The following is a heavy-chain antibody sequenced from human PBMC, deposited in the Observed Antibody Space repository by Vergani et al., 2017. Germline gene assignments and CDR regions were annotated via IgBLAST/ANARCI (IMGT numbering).Heavy chain of an antibody. D-gene: IGHD6-19*01. V-gene: IGHV4-59*01. CDR1: GGSISSYY. J-gene: IGHJ4*02. CDR2: IYYSGST. CDR3: ARGGSGWYMR. Sequence: QVQLQQWGAGLLKPSETLSLTCAVYGGSISSYYWSWIRQPPGKGLEWIGYIYYSGSTNYNPSLKSRVTISVDTSKNQFSLKLSSVTAADTAVYYCARGGSGWYMRWGQGTLVTVSS.